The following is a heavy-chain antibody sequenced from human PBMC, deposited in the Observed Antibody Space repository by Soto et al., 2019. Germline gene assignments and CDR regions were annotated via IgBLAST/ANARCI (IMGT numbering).Heavy chain of an antibody. CDR2: TYYVAKRYN. CDR1: VDSVSSISAT. V-gene: IGHV6-1*01. D-gene: IGHD1-1*01. Sequence: SQTLSLTCAISVDSVSSISATWNWIRQSPSRGLEWLGRTYYVAKRYNDCALTVKCRITTNPDTSENHCVLQLNSVTPEDTAVYYCARGGPGTGDAFDIWGQGTMVTVSS. J-gene: IGHJ3*02. CDR3: ARGGPGTGDAFDI.